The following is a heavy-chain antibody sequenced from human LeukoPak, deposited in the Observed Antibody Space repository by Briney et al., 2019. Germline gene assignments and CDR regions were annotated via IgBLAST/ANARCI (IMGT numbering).Heavy chain of an antibody. CDR1: GSTFSSYA. CDR2: ISGSGGST. D-gene: IGHD2-15*01. Sequence: PGASLRLSCAASGSTFSSYAMSWVRQAPGKGLEWVSAISGSGGSTYYADSVKGRFTISRDNSKNTLYLQMNSLRAEDTAVYYCAKDFEGIVVVVAATLTYWGQGTLVTVSS. V-gene: IGHV3-23*01. J-gene: IGHJ4*02. CDR3: AKDFEGIVVVVAATLTY.